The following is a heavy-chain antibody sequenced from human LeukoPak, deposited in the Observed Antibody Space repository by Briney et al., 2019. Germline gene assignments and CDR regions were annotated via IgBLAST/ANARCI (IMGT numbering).Heavy chain of an antibody. J-gene: IGHJ4*02. V-gene: IGHV4-59*08. CDR1: GGSISSYY. D-gene: IGHD3-22*01. CDR3: ARLGYYESSPSTN. Sequence: SETLSLTCTVSGGSISSYYWSWIRQPPGKGLEWIGYIYYSGSTNYNPSLKSRVTISVDTSKNQFSLKLSSVTAADTAVYYYARLGYYESSPSTNWGQGTLVTVSS. CDR2: IYYSGST.